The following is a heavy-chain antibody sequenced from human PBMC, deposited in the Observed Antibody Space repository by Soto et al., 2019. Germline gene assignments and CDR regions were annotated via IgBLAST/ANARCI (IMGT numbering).Heavy chain of an antibody. CDR2: IYHSGST. Sequence: QLQLQESGSGLVKPSQTLSLTCAVSGGSISSGGYSWSWIRQPPGKGLEWIGYIYHSGSTYYNPSPKSRVTISVDRSKNQFSLKLSSVTGADTAVYYCARGYAGSTRGFDYWGQGTLVTVSS. CDR3: ARGYAGSTRGFDY. D-gene: IGHD1-26*01. V-gene: IGHV4-30-2*01. J-gene: IGHJ4*02. CDR1: GGSISSGGYS.